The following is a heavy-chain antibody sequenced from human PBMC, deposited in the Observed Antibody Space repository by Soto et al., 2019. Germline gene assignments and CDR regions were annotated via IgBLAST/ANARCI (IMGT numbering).Heavy chain of an antibody. CDR2: MNPNSGNT. Sequence: GASVKVSCKASGYTFTSYDINWVRQATGQGLEWMGWMNPNSGNTGYAQKFQGRVTMTRNTSISTAYMELSSLRSEDTAVYYCARGQELYDFWSGYYAQTGMDVWGQGTTVTV. CDR3: ARGQELYDFWSGYYAQTGMDV. J-gene: IGHJ6*02. V-gene: IGHV1-8*01. CDR1: GYTFTSYD. D-gene: IGHD3-3*01.